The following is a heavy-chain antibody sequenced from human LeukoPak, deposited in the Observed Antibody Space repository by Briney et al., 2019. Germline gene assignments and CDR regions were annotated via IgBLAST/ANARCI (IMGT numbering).Heavy chain of an antibody. CDR1: GFTFSNAW. J-gene: IGHJ2*01. V-gene: IGHV3-15*01. D-gene: IGHD6-13*01. CDR2: IKSKTDGGTT. CDR3: TTDPPNGIAAADNNWYFDL. Sequence: GGSLRLSCAASGFTFSNAWMSWVRQAPGKGLEWVGRIKSKTDGGTTDYAAPVKGRFTISRDDSKNTLYLQMNSLKTEDTAVYYCTTDPPNGIAAADNNWYFDLWGRGTLVTVSS.